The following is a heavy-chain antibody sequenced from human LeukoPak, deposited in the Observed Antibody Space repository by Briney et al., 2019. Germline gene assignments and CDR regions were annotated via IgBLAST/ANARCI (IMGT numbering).Heavy chain of an antibody. Sequence: PSETLSLTCTVSGGSISSSSYYWGWIRQPPGKGLEWIGSIYYSGSTYYNPSLKSPVPISVDTSKNQFSLRLTSVTAADTAVYYCARESTVTRLFRWGQGTLVTVSS. CDR2: IYYSGST. J-gene: IGHJ4*02. CDR3: ARESTVTRLFR. V-gene: IGHV4-39*07. D-gene: IGHD4-17*01. CDR1: GGSISSSSYY.